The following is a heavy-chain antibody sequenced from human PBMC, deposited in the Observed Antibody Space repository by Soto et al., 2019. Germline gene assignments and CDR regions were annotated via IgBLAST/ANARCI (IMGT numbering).Heavy chain of an antibody. V-gene: IGHV3-7*01. D-gene: IGHD5-18*01. Sequence: GGSLRLSCAASGFTFSSYWMSWVRQAPGKGLEWVANIKQDGSEKYYVGSVKGRFTISRDNAKNSLYLQMNSLRAEDTAVYYCAREGIQVEVDYWGQGTLVTVSS. CDR2: IKQDGSEK. J-gene: IGHJ4*02. CDR1: GFTFSSYW. CDR3: AREGIQVEVDY.